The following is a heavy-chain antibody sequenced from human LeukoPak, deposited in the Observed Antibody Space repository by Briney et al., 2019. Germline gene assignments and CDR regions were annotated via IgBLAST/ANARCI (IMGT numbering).Heavy chain of an antibody. J-gene: IGHJ3*02. D-gene: IGHD2-15*01. CDR3: ARSVVVVAATIDDAFDI. Sequence: ASVKVSCKASGYTFTGYYMHWVRQAPGQGLEWMGWINPNSGGTNYAQKLQGRVTMTTDTSTSTAYMELRSLRSDDTAVYYCARSVVVVAATIDDAFDIWGQGTMVTVSS. V-gene: IGHV1-2*02. CDR1: GYTFTGYY. CDR2: INPNSGGT.